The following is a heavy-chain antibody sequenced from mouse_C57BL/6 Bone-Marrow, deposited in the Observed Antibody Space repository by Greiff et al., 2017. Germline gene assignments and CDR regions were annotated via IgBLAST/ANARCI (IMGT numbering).Heavy chain of an antibody. D-gene: IGHD2-5*01. CDR1: GYTFTSYW. Sequence: QVQLQQPGAELVKPGASVKMSCKASGYTFTSYWITWVKQRPGQGLEWIGDIYPGSGSTNYNEKFKSKATLTVDTSSSTAYMQLSSLTSEDSAVYYCARERGAYYSNYGGFAYWGQGTLVTVSA. V-gene: IGHV1-55*01. J-gene: IGHJ3*01. CDR2: IYPGSGST. CDR3: ARERGAYYSNYGGFAY.